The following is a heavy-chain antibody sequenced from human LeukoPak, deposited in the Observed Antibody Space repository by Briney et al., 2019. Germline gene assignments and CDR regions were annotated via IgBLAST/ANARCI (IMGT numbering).Heavy chain of an antibody. CDR3: AKARGYCSGGTCYSGFDY. Sequence: GGSLRLSCAASGFTFSTYDMSWVRQAPGKGLEWVSGISGSGFGTYYADSVKGRFTISRDNSKNTLSLQMNSLRAEDTAVYYCAKARGYCSGGTCYSGFDYWGQGTLVTVSS. CDR1: GFTFSTYD. D-gene: IGHD2-15*01. CDR2: ISGSGFGT. J-gene: IGHJ4*02. V-gene: IGHV3-23*01.